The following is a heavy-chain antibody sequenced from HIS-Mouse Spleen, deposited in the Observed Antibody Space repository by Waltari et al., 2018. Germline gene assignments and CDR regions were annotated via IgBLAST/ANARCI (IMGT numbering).Heavy chain of an antibody. Sequence: QVTLRESGPSLVKHTQTITLTCTFSGFALSTSGMCVSWIRQPPGKALEWIARIDWDDDKYYSKSLKTTLTISKDTSKNQVDLTMTNMDPVDTATYYCARIQAGKLELPFDHWGQGTLVTVSS. V-gene: IGHV2-70*15. D-gene: IGHD1-7*01. CDR2: IDWDDDK. J-gene: IGHJ4*02. CDR3: ARIQAGKLELPFDH. CDR1: GFALSTSGMC.